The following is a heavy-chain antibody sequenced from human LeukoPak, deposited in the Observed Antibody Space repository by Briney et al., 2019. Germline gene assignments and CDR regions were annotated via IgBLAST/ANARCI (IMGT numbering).Heavy chain of an antibody. CDR3: ARGITFGGVVDPFDY. Sequence: PSETLSLTCGVYGESIRGYYWTWIRQTPGKGLEWIGVIDHSENTKYNPSLKSRVTISVDTSKNQLSLRLSSVTAADTAVYYCARGITFGGVVDPFDYWGQGTLVIVSS. CDR2: IDHSENT. CDR1: GESIRGYY. V-gene: IGHV4-34*01. D-gene: IGHD3-16*02. J-gene: IGHJ4*02.